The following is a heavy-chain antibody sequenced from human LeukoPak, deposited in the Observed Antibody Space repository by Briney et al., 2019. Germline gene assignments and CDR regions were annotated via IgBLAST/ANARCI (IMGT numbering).Heavy chain of an antibody. CDR3: ARNAHPIGYCSSTSCPMTFDY. Sequence: SVKVSCKASGGTFSSYAISWVRQAPGQGLEWMGGIIPIFGTANYAQKFQGRVTITADKSTSTAYMELSSLRSEDTAVYYCARNAHPIGYCSSTSCPMTFDYWGQGTLVTVSS. D-gene: IGHD2-2*01. CDR1: GGTFSSYA. V-gene: IGHV1-69*06. CDR2: IIPIFGTA. J-gene: IGHJ4*02.